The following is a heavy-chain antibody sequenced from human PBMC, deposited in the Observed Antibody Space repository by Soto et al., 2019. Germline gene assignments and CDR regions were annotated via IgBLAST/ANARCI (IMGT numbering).Heavy chain of an antibody. V-gene: IGHV1-69*01. J-gene: IGHJ2*01. CDR1: GGTFSSYA. Sequence: QVQLVQSGAEVKKPGSSVKVSCKASGGTFSSYAISWVRQAPGQGLEWMGGIIPIFGTANYAQKFQGRFTITADESPTTAYMELSSLRSEDTAVYYCARTFVYSSPPVRSRSSYFDLWGRGTLVTVSS. CDR2: IIPIFGTA. CDR3: ARTFVYSSPPVRSRSSYFDL. D-gene: IGHD6-13*01.